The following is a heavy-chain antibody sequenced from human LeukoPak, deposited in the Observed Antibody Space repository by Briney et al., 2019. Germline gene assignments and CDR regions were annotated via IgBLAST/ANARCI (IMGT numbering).Heavy chain of an antibody. CDR2: INPSGGST. V-gene: IGHV1-46*01. D-gene: IGHD1-1*01. CDR3: ASNPPNTGDFYY. Sequence: ASVKVSCKASGYTFTSYYMHWVRQAPGQGLEWMGIINPSGGSTSYAQKFQGRVSMTRDTSISTAYMELSSLRSEDTAVYYCASNPPNTGDFYYWGLGSLVTVSS. CDR1: GYTFTSYY. J-gene: IGHJ4*02.